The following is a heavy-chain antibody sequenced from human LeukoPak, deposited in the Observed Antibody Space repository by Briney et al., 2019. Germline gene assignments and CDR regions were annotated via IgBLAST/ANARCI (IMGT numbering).Heavy chain of an antibody. J-gene: IGHJ6*03. D-gene: IGHD2/OR15-2a*01. V-gene: IGHV3-9*01. CDR3: AKDAYGGATFFYYMDV. CDR2: ISWNSGNI. Sequence: GRSLRLSCAGSGFTFDDYAMHWVRQTPGKGLEWVSGISWNSGNIAYADFVGGRFTISRDNAKNSLSLQMSSLSDEDTAVYYRAKDAYGGATFFYYMDVWGKGTTVTVSS. CDR1: GFTFDDYA.